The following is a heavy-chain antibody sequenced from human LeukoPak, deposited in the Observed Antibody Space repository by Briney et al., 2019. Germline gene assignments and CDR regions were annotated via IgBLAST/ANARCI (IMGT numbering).Heavy chain of an antibody. CDR1: RFTFNMYA. J-gene: IGHJ6*03. CDR2: ISGSGGGT. V-gene: IGHV3-23*01. Sequence: GGSLRLSCAASRFTFNMYAMSWVRQAPGRGPEWVSSISGSGGGTFYRNSVRDRLIISRDNSRNTLFLEMRALRAEDTAMYYCAKWDEPFFYMDVWGKGTTVTVSS. CDR3: AKWDEPFFYMDV. D-gene: IGHD1-26*01.